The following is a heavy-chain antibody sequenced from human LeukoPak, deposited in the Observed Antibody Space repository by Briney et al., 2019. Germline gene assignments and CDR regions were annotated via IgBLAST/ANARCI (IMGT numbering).Heavy chain of an antibody. CDR1: GFSFEDYA. Sequence: GRSLRLSCAASGFSFEDYAMHWVRQPPGKGLEWVSGVSWNSGNVGYADSVKGRFTISRDNTKNFLYLQMSSLRAEDTALYYCAKAVYGDFQSTVDYWGRGTLVTVSS. D-gene: IGHD4-17*01. J-gene: IGHJ4*02. CDR2: VSWNSGNV. CDR3: AKAVYGDFQSTVDY. V-gene: IGHV3-9*01.